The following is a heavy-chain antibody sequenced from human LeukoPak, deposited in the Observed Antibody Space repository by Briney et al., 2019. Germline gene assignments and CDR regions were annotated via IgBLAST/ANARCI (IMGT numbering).Heavy chain of an antibody. CDR3: ARRCSSNSCPFDY. J-gene: IGHJ4*02. CDR1: GYSFTSYW. Sequence: GESLKISCKGSGYSFTSYWISWVRQMPGKGLEWLGRIDPSDSYTNYSPSFQGHVTLSADKSISTAYLQWSSLKASDTAMYYCARRCSSNSCPFDYWGQGTLVTVSS. D-gene: IGHD2-2*01. CDR2: IDPSDSYT. V-gene: IGHV5-10-1*01.